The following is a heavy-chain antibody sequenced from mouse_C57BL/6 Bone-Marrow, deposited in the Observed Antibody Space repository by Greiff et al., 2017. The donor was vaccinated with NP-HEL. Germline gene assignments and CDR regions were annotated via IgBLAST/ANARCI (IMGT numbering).Heavy chain of an antibody. CDR2: IYPGNGDT. CDR3: SRGSSGYVGYAMDY. Sequence: QVQLKQSGAELVRPGASVKMSCKASGYTFTSYNMHWVKQTPRQGLEWIGAIYPGNGDTSYNQKFKGKATLTVDKSSSTAYMQLSSLTSEDSAVYFCSRGSSGYVGYAMDYWGKGTSVTVSS. V-gene: IGHV1-12*01. D-gene: IGHD3-2*02. J-gene: IGHJ4*01. CDR1: GYTFTSYN.